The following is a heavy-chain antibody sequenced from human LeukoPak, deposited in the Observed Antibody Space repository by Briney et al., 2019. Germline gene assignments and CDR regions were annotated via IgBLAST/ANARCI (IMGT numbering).Heavy chain of an antibody. CDR1: GFTFSCCW. J-gene: IGHJ4*02. CDR2: IDQDGSEK. D-gene: IGHD2-15*01. V-gene: IGHV3-7*03. Sequence: GGSLRLSCAASGFTFSCCWMSWVRQAPGKGLEWVAHIDQDGSEKKHVDSVKGRFTISRDNSKNTLFLQMNSLRVEDTAVYYCARGSLGYCSSGSCESFDYWGQGTLVTVSS. CDR3: ARGSLGYCSSGSCESFDY.